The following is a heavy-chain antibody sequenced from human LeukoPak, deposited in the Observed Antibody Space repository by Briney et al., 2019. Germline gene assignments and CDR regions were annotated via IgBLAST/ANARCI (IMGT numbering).Heavy chain of an antibody. CDR1: GYSFTSYW. D-gene: IGHD3-22*01. V-gene: IGHV5-51*01. CDR3: ARQGNYYDSNGYLDY. J-gene: IGHJ4*02. Sequence: GESLKISCKGSGYSFTSYWLAWVRHMPGKGLEWMGIIYPGDSYTTYSPSFRGQVIISADKSISTAYLQWSSLKASDTAMYYCARQGNYYDSNGYLDYWGQGTLVTVSS. CDR2: IYPGDSYT.